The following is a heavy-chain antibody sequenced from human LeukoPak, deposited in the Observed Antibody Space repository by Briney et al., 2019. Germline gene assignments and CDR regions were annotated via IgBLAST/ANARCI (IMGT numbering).Heavy chain of an antibody. J-gene: IGHJ5*02. D-gene: IGHD2-15*01. Sequence: GASVKVSCKASGYTFTSYDINWVRQATGQGLEWMGRMNPNSGNTGYAQKFQGRVTMTRNTSISTAYMELSSLRSEDTAVYYCARERGRYCSGGSCLTGFDPWGQGTLVTVSS. CDR3: ARERGRYCSGGSCLTGFDP. CDR1: GYTFTSYD. CDR2: MNPNSGNT. V-gene: IGHV1-8*01.